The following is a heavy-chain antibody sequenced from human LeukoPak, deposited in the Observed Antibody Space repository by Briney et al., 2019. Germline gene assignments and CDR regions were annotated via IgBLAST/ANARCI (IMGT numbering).Heavy chain of an antibody. CDR3: ARDGRVTMVRGVIDY. V-gene: IGHV3-48*04. CDR1: GFTFSSYS. Sequence: GGSLRLSCAASGFTFSSYSMNWVRQAPGKGLEWVSYISSSSSTIYYADSVKGRFTISRDNAKNSLYLQMNSLRAEDTAVYYCARDGRVTMVRGVIDYWGQGTLVTVSS. J-gene: IGHJ4*02. D-gene: IGHD3-10*01. CDR2: ISSSSSTI.